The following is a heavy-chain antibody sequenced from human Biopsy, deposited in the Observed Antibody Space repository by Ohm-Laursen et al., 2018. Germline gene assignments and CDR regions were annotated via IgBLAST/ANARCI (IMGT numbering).Heavy chain of an antibody. CDR1: GGDINNYY. CDR2: FYYSGST. V-gene: IGHV4-59*01. Sequence: SETLSLTWNVSGGDINNYYWSWIRQPPGKGLEWIGNFYYSGSTNYNPSLKSRITMSLDRSKSQVSLRMNSVTAADTAVYYCARARIKTSGVLIPETYYFDSWGQGTLVTVSS. CDR3: ARARIKTSGVLIPETYYFDS. J-gene: IGHJ4*02. D-gene: IGHD3-3*01.